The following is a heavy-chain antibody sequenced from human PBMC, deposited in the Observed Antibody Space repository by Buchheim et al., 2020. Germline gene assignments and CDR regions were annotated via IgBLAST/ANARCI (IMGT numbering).Heavy chain of an antibody. V-gene: IGHV4-39*01. J-gene: IGHJ4*02. CDR2: IYYSGGT. D-gene: IGHD2-15*01. CDR1: GGSISSVSYY. Sequence: QLQLQESGPGLVKPSETLSLTCNVSGGSISSVSYYWGWIRQPPGQGLEWIGSIYYSGGTYDNPSLRSRVTISVATSKNQFSLTLSSVTAADTAVYYCARIYCSGGSCDRVRLDSWGQGTL. CDR3: ARIYCSGGSCDRVRLDS.